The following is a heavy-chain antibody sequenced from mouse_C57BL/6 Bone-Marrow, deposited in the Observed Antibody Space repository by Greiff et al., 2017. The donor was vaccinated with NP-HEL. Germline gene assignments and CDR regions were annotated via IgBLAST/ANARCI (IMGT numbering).Heavy chain of an antibody. J-gene: IGHJ2*01. CDR3: ARGTNYYGSSYDD. V-gene: IGHV1-76*01. CDR1: GYTFTDYY. Sequence: VQLQQSGAELVRPGASVKLSCKASGYTFTDYYINWVKQRPGQGLEWIARIYPGSGNTYYNEKFKGKATLTAEKSSSTAYMQLSSLTSEDSAVYFCARGTNYYGSSYDDWGQGTTLTVSS. D-gene: IGHD1-1*01. CDR2: IYPGSGNT.